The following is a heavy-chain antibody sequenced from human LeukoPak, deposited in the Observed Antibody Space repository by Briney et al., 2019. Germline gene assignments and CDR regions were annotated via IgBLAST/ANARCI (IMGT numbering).Heavy chain of an antibody. CDR1: GFTFRSYG. D-gene: IGHD1-1*01. CDR2: IHHDGSKN. J-gene: IGHJ4*02. V-gene: IGHV3-30*02. Sequence: GGSLRLSCAASGFTFRSYGMHWVRQAPGKGLEWVACIHHDGSKNYYADSVKGRFTISRDNSKNTLYLQMNSLRAEDTAVYYCVKDASGFVDYWGQVTLVTASS. CDR3: VKDASGFVDY.